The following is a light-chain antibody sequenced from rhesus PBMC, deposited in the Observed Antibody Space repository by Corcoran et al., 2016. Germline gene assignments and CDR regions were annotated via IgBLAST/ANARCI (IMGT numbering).Light chain of an antibody. CDR3: QQFKNYLT. CDR2: SAS. V-gene: IGKV1-41*01. Sequence: DIQMTQSPSSLSASVGDRVTITCRASQSISNYLNWYQQEPGKAPKLLIYSASSLQSGFPSRFSGSGSGTEFTLTISSLQPEDFATYYCQQFKNYLTFGGGTKVEIK. J-gene: IGKJ4*01. CDR1: QSISNY.